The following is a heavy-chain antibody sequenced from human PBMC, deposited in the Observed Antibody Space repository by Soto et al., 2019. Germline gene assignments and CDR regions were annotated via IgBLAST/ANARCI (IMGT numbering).Heavy chain of an antibody. J-gene: IGHJ3*01. CDR3: AREATDSDLLTGFYTPVGVDV. CDR2: IHYTGTT. V-gene: IGHV4-31*01. D-gene: IGHD3-9*01. Sequence: SETLSLTCTVSGGSISSGGYCWTWISQHPGQDLEWIGYIHYTGTTFYNSSLKSLVTISLDTSDNQFSLTLSSLTSADTAVYFCAREATDSDLLTGFYTPVGVDVWGQGTMVTV. CDR1: GGSISSGGYC.